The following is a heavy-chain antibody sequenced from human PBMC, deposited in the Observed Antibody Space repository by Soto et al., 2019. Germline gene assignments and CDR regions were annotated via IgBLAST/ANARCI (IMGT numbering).Heavy chain of an antibody. CDR1: GFTFGDYA. Sequence: GVSLRLSCTPSGFTFGDYAMSWFRQAPGKGLEWVGFIRSKACGGTTGYGASVKGRFTISRDDSKSNAYLQMNSLKTEDTAVYYCTRDPGENYYESSCYYPYCGQGTLVTVSS. V-gene: IGHV3-49*03. CDR2: IRSKACGGTT. J-gene: IGHJ4*02. CDR3: TRDPGENYYESSCYYPY. D-gene: IGHD3-22*01.